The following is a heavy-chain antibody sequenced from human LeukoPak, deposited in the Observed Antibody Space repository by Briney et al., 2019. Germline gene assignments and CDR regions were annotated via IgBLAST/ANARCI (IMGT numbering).Heavy chain of an antibody. CDR3: VTAPYGDYYYYMDV. V-gene: IGHV3-23*01. CDR2: VRVDGHTA. Sequence: GGTLRLSCVASGFIFSNYGMSWVRQVPGKGLEWVSSVRVDGHTAFYADSVKGRFTISRDNSENTLYLQMNSLRAEDTAVYYCVTAPYGDYYYYMDVWGKGTTVTISS. D-gene: IGHD4-17*01. CDR1: GFIFSNYG. J-gene: IGHJ6*03.